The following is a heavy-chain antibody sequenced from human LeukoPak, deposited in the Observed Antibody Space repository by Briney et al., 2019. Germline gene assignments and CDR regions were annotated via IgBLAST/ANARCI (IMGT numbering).Heavy chain of an antibody. D-gene: IGHD3-9*01. V-gene: IGHV3-23*01. CDR1: GFTFSRFA. CDR2: IIGSGVTT. J-gene: IGHJ4*02. CDR3: AKDAYYDILTGYYPAYYFDY. Sequence: GGSLRLSCAASGFTFSRFAMAWVRQAPGKGLEWVAGIIGSGVTTYYADSVKGRFTISRDNSKNTLYLQMNSLRAEDTAVYYCAKDAYYDILTGYYPAYYFDYWGQGTLVTVSS.